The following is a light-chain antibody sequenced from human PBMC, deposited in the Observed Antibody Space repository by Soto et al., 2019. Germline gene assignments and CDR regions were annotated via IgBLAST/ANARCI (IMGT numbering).Light chain of an antibody. CDR1: QSVSSSY. V-gene: IGKV3D-20*02. CDR2: GAS. J-gene: IGKJ5*01. Sequence: EIVLTQSPGTLSLSPGERATLSCRASQSVSSSYLAWYQQKPGQAPRLLIYGASSRATGIPDRFSGSGSGTDFTLTISRLEPEDSAVYYCQHRSIWPVSFGQGTRLEIK. CDR3: QHRSIWPVS.